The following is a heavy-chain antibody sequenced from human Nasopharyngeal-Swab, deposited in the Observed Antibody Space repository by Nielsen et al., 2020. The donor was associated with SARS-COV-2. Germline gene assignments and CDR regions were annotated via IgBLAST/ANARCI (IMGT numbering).Heavy chain of an antibody. CDR3: SSRSKSDWYFDL. Sequence: GGSLRLSCAASGFTFSNAWMSWVRQAPGKGLEWVGRIKSKTDGGTTDYAAPVKGRFTISRDDSKKSLHLQMNSLKTEDTAVYYCSSRSKSDWYFDLWGRGTLVTVSS. J-gene: IGHJ2*01. CDR2: IKSKTDGGTT. CDR1: GFTFSNAW. V-gene: IGHV3-15*01.